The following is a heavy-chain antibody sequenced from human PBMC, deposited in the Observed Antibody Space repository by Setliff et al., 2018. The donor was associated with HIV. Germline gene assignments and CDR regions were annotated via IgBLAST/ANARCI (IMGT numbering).Heavy chain of an antibody. J-gene: IGHJ4*02. CDR2: INTSGTT. Sequence: PSETLSLTCSVSGGSISSATYYWNWIRQPAGKALEWIGRINTSGTTIYSPSLKSRVTISLEKSNNQFSLKLSSVTAADTAVYYCARMLWRWGNYFDYWGQGTLVTVSS. CDR3: ARMLWRWGNYFDY. V-gene: IGHV4-61*02. D-gene: IGHD3-16*01. CDR1: GGSISSATYY.